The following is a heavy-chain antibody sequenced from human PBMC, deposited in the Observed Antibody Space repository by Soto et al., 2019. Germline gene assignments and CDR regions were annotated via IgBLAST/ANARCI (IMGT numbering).Heavy chain of an antibody. CDR3: ARGGITFGGVIVLEYYYGMDV. V-gene: IGHV1-8*01. J-gene: IGHJ6*02. Sequence: ASVTVSCKASGYTFTSYDINWVRQATGQGLEWMGWMNPNSGNTGYAQKFQGRVTMTRNTSISTAYMELSSLRSEDTAVYYCARGGITFGGVIVLEYYYGMDVWGQGTTVTVSS. D-gene: IGHD3-16*02. CDR1: GYTFTSYD. CDR2: MNPNSGNT.